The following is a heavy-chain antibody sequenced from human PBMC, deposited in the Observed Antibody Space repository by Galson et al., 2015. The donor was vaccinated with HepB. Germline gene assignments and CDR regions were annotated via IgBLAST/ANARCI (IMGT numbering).Heavy chain of an antibody. D-gene: IGHD2-2*01. V-gene: IGHV5-10-1*01. J-gene: IGHJ4*02. Sequence: QSGAEVKKPGESLRISCKGSGYSFTSYWISWVRQMPGKGLEWMGRIDPSDSYTNYSPSFQGHVTISADKSISTAYLQWSSLKASDTAMYYCARSRHCSSTSCPIDYWGQGTLVTVSS. CDR2: IDPSDSYT. CDR3: ARSRHCSSTSCPIDY. CDR1: GYSFTSYW.